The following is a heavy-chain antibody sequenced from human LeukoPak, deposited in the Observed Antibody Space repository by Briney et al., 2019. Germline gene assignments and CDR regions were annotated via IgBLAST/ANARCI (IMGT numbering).Heavy chain of an antibody. CDR1: GGTISSYG. Sequence: GASVKVSCKGSGGTISSYGISWVRQAPGQGLEWMGGIIPLFGAAKYAQKFQGRVTINTDESMSTAYMELSSLRSEDTAVYYCARGDRRRPPSSIGWYSENIFDYWGQGTLLTVSS. J-gene: IGHJ4*02. D-gene: IGHD6-13*01. CDR3: ARGDRRRPPSSIGWYSENIFDY. V-gene: IGHV1-69*05. CDR2: IIPLFGAA.